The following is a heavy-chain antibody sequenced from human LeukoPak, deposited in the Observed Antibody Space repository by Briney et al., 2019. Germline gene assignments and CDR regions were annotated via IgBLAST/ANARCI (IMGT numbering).Heavy chain of an antibody. CDR2: ISSKANSYAT. Sequence: GGSLRLSCAASGFTFSGSAVHWVRQASGKGLEWVGRISSKANSYATVYGASVKGRFAISRDDSENTAYLQMSSLKTEDTAVYYCTRRGAVAEDAYEIWGQGTMVTVSS. CDR3: TRRGAVAEDAYEI. CDR1: GFTFSGSA. J-gene: IGHJ3*02. D-gene: IGHD6-19*01. V-gene: IGHV3-73*01.